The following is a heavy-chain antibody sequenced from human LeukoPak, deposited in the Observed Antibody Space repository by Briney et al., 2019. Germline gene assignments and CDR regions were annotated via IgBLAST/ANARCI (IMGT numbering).Heavy chain of an antibody. J-gene: IGHJ4*02. V-gene: IGHV4-34*01. CDR1: GGSFSGYY. Sequence: SETLSLTYAVYGGSFSGYYWSWIRQPPGKGLEWIGEINHSGSTNYNPSLKSRVTISVDTSKNQFSLKLSSVTAADTAVYYCARGLPSSGFDYWGQGTLVTVSS. CDR2: INHSGST. D-gene: IGHD3-22*01. CDR3: ARGLPSSGFDY.